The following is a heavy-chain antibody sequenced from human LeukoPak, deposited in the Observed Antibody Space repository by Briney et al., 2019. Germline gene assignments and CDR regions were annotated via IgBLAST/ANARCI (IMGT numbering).Heavy chain of an antibody. CDR1: GFTFSSYA. J-gene: IGHJ5*02. CDR2: ISGSGGST. V-gene: IGHV3-23*01. CDR3: AKEGDEYVWGSYRYNWFDP. D-gene: IGHD3-16*02. Sequence: PGGSLRLSCAASGFTFSSYAMSWVRQAPGKGLEWVSAISGSGGSTYYADSVKGRFTISRDNSKNTLYLQMNSLRAEDTAVYYCAKEGDEYVWGSYRYNWFDPWGQGTLVTVSS.